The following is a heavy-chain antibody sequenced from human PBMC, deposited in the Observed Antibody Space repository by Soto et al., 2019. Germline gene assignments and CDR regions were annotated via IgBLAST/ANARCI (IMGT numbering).Heavy chain of an antibody. Sequence: SETLSLTCTVSGGSISSYYWSWIRQPPGKGLEWIGYIYYSGSTNYNPSLKSRVTISVNTSKNQFSLKLTSVTAADTAVYYCVRVADYESSDNDAFDIWGQGTMVTVSS. CDR2: IYYSGST. D-gene: IGHD3-22*01. CDR1: GGSISSYY. J-gene: IGHJ3*02. CDR3: VRVADYESSDNDAFDI. V-gene: IGHV4-59*08.